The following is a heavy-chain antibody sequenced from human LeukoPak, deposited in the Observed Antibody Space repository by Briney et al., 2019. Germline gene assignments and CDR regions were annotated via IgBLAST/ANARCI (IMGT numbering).Heavy chain of an antibody. V-gene: IGHV4-34*01. D-gene: IGHD3-16*01. Sequence: SETLSLTCTVSGGSFSFYFWHWIRQPPGEGLDWIGEIDDRGSTQYKPSLRSRGIISIDTSGNHFSLKLTSVTAADTAVYFCARDSDSGFQWGQGMLVTVSS. J-gene: IGHJ4*02. CDR1: GGSFSFYF. CDR3: ARDSDSGFQ. CDR2: IDDRGST.